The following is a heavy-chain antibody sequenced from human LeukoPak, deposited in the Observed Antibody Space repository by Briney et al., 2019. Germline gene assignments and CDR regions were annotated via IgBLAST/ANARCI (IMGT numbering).Heavy chain of an antibody. J-gene: IGHJ4*02. CDR3: AKAVPATNYFDL. V-gene: IGHV3-9*01. D-gene: IGHD2-2*01. CDR2: ISWNSNTK. Sequence: GGSLRLSCEASGFTFGDYGMHWVRQRPGEGLEWVSDISWNSNTKRYADPVRGRFTISRDNAKNSLYLQMRSLRPEDTAFYYCAKAVPATNYFDLWGRGTLVTVSS. CDR1: GFTFGDYG.